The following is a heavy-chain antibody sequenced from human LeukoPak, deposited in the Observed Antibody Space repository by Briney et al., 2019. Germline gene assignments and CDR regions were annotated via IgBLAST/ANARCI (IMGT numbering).Heavy chain of an antibody. CDR2: IIPIFGTA. D-gene: IGHD3-22*01. CDR1: GGTFSSYA. V-gene: IGHV1-69*05. Sequence: SVKVSCKASGGTFSSYAISWVRQAPGQGLEWMGGIIPIFGTANYAQKFQGRVTMTTDTSTSTAYMELRSLRSDDTAVYYCARDDSSGLDYYYYGMDVWGQGTTVTVSS. CDR3: ARDDSSGLDYYYYGMDV. J-gene: IGHJ6*02.